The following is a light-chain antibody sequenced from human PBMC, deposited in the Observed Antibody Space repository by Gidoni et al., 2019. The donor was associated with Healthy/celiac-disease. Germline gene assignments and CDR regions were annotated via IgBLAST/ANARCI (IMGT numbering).Light chain of an antibody. CDR3: QHYDKSAFT. CDR2: DAS. CDR1: QDISNY. J-gene: IGKJ3*01. Sequence: DIQMTQSPSSLSASVGDRVTITCQASQDISNYLNWYQQKPWKAPKLLIYDASNLETGVPSRFSGSGSGTDFTFTISSLHPEDIATYYCQHYDKSAFTFGPGTKVDIK. V-gene: IGKV1-33*01.